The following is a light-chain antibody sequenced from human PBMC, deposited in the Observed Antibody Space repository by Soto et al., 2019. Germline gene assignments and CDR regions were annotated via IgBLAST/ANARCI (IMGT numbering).Light chain of an antibody. Sequence: EIVLTQSPGTLSLSPGERATLSCRASQNVGGRFLAWYQQKPGQAPRLLINVASTRATGIPDRFSGSGSGTDFTLTISRLEPEDFAVYYCQQYGTSPIAFGQVTPLE. CDR2: VAS. J-gene: IGKJ5*01. CDR3: QQYGTSPIA. CDR1: QNVGGRF. V-gene: IGKV3-20*01.